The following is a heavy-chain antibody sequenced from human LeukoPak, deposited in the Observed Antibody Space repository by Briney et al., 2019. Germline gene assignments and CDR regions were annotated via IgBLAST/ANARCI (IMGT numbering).Heavy chain of an antibody. CDR1: GGSISSSSYY. Sequence: SETLSLTCTVSGGSISSSSYYWGWIRQPPGKGLEWIGSIYYSGSTYYNPSLKGRVTISVDTSKNQFSLKLSSVTAADTAVYYCARVGRVRKLDYYYMDVWGKGTTVTVSS. J-gene: IGHJ6*03. V-gene: IGHV4-39*07. D-gene: IGHD1-1*01. CDR2: IYYSGST. CDR3: ARVGRVRKLDYYYMDV.